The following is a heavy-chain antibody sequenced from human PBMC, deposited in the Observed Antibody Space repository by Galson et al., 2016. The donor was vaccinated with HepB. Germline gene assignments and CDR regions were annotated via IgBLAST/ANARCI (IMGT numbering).Heavy chain of an antibody. D-gene: IGHD1-7*01. J-gene: IGHJ4*02. Sequence: SLRLSCAASGFTFTNAWMNWVRQAPGKALEWVGRIKRNSDGGTTDHSAPAKGRFTISRDDSTNTLYLQMNSLETEDTGVYYCTTGVYITGTTDYWGQGTLVTVSS. CDR2: IKRNSDGGTT. V-gene: IGHV3-15*07. CDR1: GFTFTNAW. CDR3: TTGVYITGTTDY.